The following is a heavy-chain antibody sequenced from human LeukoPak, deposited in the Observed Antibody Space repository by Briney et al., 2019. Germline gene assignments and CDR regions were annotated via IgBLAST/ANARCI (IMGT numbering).Heavy chain of an antibody. CDR3: ARGGVWELRVYYYYYMDV. V-gene: IGHV3-21*01. CDR1: GFTFSSYE. CDR2: ISSSSSYI. J-gene: IGHJ6*03. Sequence: SGGSLRLSCAASGFTFSSYEMNWVRQAPGKGLEWVSSISSSSSYIYYADSVKGRFTISRDNAKNSLYLQMNSLRAEDTAVYYCARGGVWELRVYYYYYMDVWGKGTTVTVSS. D-gene: IGHD1-26*01.